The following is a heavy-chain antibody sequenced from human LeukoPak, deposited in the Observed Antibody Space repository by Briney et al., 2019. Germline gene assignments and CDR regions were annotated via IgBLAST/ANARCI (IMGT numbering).Heavy chain of an antibody. CDR2: INHSGST. Sequence: SETLSLTCAVYGGSFSGYYWSWIRQPPGKGLEWIGEINHSGSTNYNPSLKSRVTISVDTSKNQFSLKLSSVTAADTAVYYCASGCSYGPRPQYYFDYWGQGTLVTVSS. CDR1: GGSFSGYY. V-gene: IGHV4-34*01. J-gene: IGHJ4*02. CDR3: ASGCSYGPRPQYYFDY. D-gene: IGHD5-18*01.